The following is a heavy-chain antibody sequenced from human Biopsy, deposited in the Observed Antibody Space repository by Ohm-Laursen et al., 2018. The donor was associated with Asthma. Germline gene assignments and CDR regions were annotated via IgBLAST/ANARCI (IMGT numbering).Heavy chain of an antibody. J-gene: IGHJ6*02. V-gene: IGHV4-39*01. Sequence: SETLSLTCSLSSGSGGYMRSGNYYWGWIRQPPGKGLEWIGSIYYSGTTYYSPSLESRVTVSADTSKNQFSLKLTSVTAADTAVYICVRGSSSWHHGPFHYYYGLDVWGQGTTATVSS. CDR3: VRGSSSWHHGPFHYYYGLDV. D-gene: IGHD6-13*01. CDR1: SGSGGYMRSGNYY. CDR2: IYYSGTT.